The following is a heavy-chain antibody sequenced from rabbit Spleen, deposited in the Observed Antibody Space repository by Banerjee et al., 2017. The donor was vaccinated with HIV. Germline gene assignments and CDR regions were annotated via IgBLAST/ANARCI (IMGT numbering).Heavy chain of an antibody. D-gene: IGHD1-1*01. CDR1: GFSFSSGYD. V-gene: IGHV1S40*01. Sequence: QSLEESGGDLVKPGASLTLTCKASGFSFSSGYDMCWVRQAPGKGLEWIGCIDPFFETTDYATWAKGRFTSSKTSSTTVTLQMTSLTAADTATYFCARDDYDSGWYFNLWGPGTLVTVS. J-gene: IGHJ4*01. CDR3: ARDDYDSGWYFNL. CDR2: IDPFFETT.